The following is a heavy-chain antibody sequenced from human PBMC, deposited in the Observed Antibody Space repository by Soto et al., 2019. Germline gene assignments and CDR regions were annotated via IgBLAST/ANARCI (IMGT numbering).Heavy chain of an antibody. CDR2: INQDGSEK. Sequence: GGSLGLSCAASGFTFSRYWMGWVRQTPGKGLEWVANINQDGSEKYYVDSGKGRFTISRDNAKNSLYLQLNSLRAEDMAVYYCVRDPPILDFWGQGTLVTVSS. CDR3: VRDPPILDF. D-gene: IGHD3-3*01. J-gene: IGHJ4*02. CDR1: GFTFSRYW. V-gene: IGHV3-7*04.